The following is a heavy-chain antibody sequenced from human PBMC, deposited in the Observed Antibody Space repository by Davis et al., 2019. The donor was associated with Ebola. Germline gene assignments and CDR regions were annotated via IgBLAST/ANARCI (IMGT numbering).Heavy chain of an antibody. V-gene: IGHV3-72*01. CDR1: GFPFSFYF. J-gene: IGHJ2*01. CDR3: AKRGSSGWIYWYFDL. D-gene: IGHD6-19*01. Sequence: GESLKISCAVSGFPFSFYFMDWVRLTPGKGLEWVGLSRNKENRYSTEYAASVRGRFTISRDDSKESLYLQMNSLRSEDTAVYYCAKRGSSGWIYWYFDLWGRGTLVTVSS. CDR2: SRNKENRYST.